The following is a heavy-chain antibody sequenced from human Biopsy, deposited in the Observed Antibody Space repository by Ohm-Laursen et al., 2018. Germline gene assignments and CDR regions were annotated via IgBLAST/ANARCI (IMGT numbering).Heavy chain of an antibody. V-gene: IGHV3-23*01. D-gene: IGHD2-8*01. CDR1: GLRFSMNA. CDR2: IGGSGGGT. CDR3: AKCMTGGSNYYFHH. Sequence: SLRLSCAASGLRFSMNAISWGRQAPGKGLGWVSAIGGSGGGTYYADSVKGRFTISRDNSKNTLYLQMNSLRGEDTAVYYCAKCMTGGSNYYFHHCGQGTLVTVSS. J-gene: IGHJ4*02.